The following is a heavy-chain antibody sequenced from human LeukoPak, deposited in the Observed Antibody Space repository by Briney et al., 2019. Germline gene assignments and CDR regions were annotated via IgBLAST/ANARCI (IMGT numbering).Heavy chain of an antibody. CDR1: GFTLSSHP. V-gene: IGHV3-48*03. CDR3: ARDASHFDSSGYFHNYYYGMDV. CDR2: IGNDGRMM. D-gene: IGHD3-22*01. J-gene: IGHJ6*02. Sequence: TGGSLRLSCAASGFTLSSHPMNWVRQASGKGLEWASYIGNDGRMMYYADSVKGRFTISRDSAKNSLYLQMNSLGADDTAVYYCARDASHFDSSGYFHNYYYGMDVWGQGTTVTVSS.